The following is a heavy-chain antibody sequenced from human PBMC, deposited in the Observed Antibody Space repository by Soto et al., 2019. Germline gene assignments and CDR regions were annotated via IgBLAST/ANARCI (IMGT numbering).Heavy chain of an antibody. J-gene: IGHJ6*02. CDR2: ISGRGGST. V-gene: IGHV3-23*01. CDR3: AKERNGYHYSVVAL. Sequence: GKGLEWVSGISGRGGSTYYADSVKGRFTISRDNSKNTLHLQMDSLRVEDTAVFFYAKERNGYHYSVVALWGHGTTVTVSS. D-gene: IGHD3-22*01.